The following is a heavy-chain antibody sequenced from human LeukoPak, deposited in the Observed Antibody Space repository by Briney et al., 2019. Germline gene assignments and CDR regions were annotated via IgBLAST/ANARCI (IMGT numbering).Heavy chain of an antibody. CDR3: ARREYSSSSVDY. D-gene: IGHD6-6*01. Sequence: GRSLRLSCAASGFTFSDYYMSWIRQAPGKGLEWVSYISSGGSTMYYVDSVKGRFTISRDNAKNSLYLQMNSLRAEDTAVYYCARREYSSSSVDYWGQGTLVTVSS. CDR1: GFTFSDYY. CDR2: ISSGGSTM. V-gene: IGHV3-11*04. J-gene: IGHJ4*02.